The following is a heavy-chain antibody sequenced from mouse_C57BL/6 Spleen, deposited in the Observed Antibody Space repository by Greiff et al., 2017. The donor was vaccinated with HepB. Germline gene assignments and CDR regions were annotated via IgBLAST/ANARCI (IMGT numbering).Heavy chain of an antibody. J-gene: IGHJ1*03. CDR2: IDPSDSET. Sequence: QVQLQQPGAELVRPGSSVKLSCKASGYTFTSYWMHWVKQRPIQGLEWIGNIDPSDSETHYNQKFKDKATLTVAKSSSTAYMQLSSLTSEDSAVYYCAKPYYYGSSYGSWYFDVGGTGTTVTVSS. CDR3: AKPYYYGSSYGSWYFDV. D-gene: IGHD1-1*01. CDR1: GYTFTSYW. V-gene: IGHV1-52*01.